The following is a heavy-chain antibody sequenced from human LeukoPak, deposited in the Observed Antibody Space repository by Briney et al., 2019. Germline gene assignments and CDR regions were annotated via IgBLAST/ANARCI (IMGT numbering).Heavy chain of an antibody. CDR1: GYSISSGYY. CDR3: ARVQLWPPSQFDY. J-gene: IGHJ4*02. CDR2: IYHSGST. D-gene: IGHD5-18*01. V-gene: IGHV4-38-2*02. Sequence: SETLSLTFTVSGYSISSGYYWAWIRQPPGKGLEWIGSIYHSGSTYYNPSLKSRVTISVDTSKNQFSLKLSSVTAADTAVYYCARVQLWPPSQFDYWGQGTLVTVPS.